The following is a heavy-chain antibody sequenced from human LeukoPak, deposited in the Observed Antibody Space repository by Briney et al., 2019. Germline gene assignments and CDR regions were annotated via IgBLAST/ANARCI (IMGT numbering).Heavy chain of an antibody. J-gene: IGHJ3*02. D-gene: IGHD3-22*01. CDR2: IYYSGST. V-gene: IGHV4-59*01. Sequence: SETLSLTCTVSGGSISSYYWSWIRQPPGRGLEWIGYIYYSGSTNYNPSLKSRVTISVDTSKNQFSLKLSSVTAADTAVYYCARELYDSSGYLDAFDIWGQGTMVTVSS. CDR3: ARELYDSSGYLDAFDI. CDR1: GGSISSYY.